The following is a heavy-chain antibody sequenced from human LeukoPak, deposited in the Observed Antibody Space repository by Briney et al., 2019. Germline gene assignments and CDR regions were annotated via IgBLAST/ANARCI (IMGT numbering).Heavy chain of an antibody. CDR1: GGSISSSNW. CDR3: ARGSGYLMGIFDY. Sequence: SGTLSLTCAVSGGSISSSNWWSWVRQPPGKGLEWIGEIYHSGSTNYNPSLKSRVTISVDTSKNQFSLKLSSVTAADTAVYYCARGSGYLMGIFDYWGQGTLVTVSS. CDR2: IYHSGST. J-gene: IGHJ4*02. V-gene: IGHV4-4*02. D-gene: IGHD2-8*01.